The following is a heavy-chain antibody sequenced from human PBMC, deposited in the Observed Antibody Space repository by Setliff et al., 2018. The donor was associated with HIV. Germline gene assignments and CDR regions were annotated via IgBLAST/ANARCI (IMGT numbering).Heavy chain of an antibody. CDR1: GYTFATDD. CDR3: ARGQASNDYGVSF. J-gene: IGHJ3*01. V-gene: IGHV1-18*01. D-gene: IGHD4-17*01. Sequence: ASVKVSCKASGYTFATDDISWVRQAPGQGLEWMGWITPIKGDIKYSEKFKGRVTITRDASASTAYMELSSLRSEDTAVYYCARGQASNDYGVSFWGQGTMVTVSS. CDR2: ITPIKGDI.